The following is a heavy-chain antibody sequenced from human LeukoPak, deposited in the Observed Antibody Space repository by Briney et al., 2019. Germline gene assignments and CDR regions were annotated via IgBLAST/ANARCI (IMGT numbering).Heavy chain of an antibody. Sequence: GGSQTLSCAASGFTFSGYWMSWLRQAPGKGLEWVANIKQDGGEKNYVDSVKGRFTISRDNAKNSLYLQMNSLRGEDTVVYYCARDRGFGQADVWGKGTTVTVSS. V-gene: IGHV3-7*01. D-gene: IGHD3-10*01. CDR1: GFTFSGYW. J-gene: IGHJ6*04. CDR2: IKQDGGEK. CDR3: ARDRGFGQADV.